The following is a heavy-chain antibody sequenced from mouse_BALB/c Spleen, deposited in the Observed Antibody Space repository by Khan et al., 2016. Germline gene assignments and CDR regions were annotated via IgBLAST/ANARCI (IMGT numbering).Heavy chain of an antibody. J-gene: IGHJ3*02. CDR1: GYALSGYW. Sequence: QVQLQQPGAELVRPGPSVKFSCKASGYALSGYWMNWVKQRPGQGLEWIGQIYPAHGDTNYNGKFKGKATLTADTSSSTAYMQLSSLTSEDSAVYFGSKGTRLTSWGQGTLVTVSS. V-gene: IGHV1-80*01. D-gene: IGHD1-3*01. CDR2: IYPAHGDT. CDR3: SKGTRLTS.